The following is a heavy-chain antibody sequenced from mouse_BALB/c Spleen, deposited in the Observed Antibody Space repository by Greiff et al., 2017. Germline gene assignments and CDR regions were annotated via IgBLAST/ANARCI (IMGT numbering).Heavy chain of an antibody. V-gene: IGHV5-6*01. CDR3: ARRGVVRYSYAMDY. D-gene: IGHD2-10*02. CDR1: GFTFSSYG. CDR2: ISSGGSYT. Sequence: EVQGVESGGDLVKPGGSLKLSCAASGFTFSSYGMSWVRQTPDKRLEWVATISSGGSYTYYPDSVKGRFTISRDNAKNTLYLQLSSLKSEDTAMYYCARRGVVRYSYAMDYWGQGTSVTVSS. J-gene: IGHJ4*01.